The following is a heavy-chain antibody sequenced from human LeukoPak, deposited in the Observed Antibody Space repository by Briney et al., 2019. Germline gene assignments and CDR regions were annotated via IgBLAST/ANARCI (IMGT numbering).Heavy chain of an antibody. Sequence: GGSLRLSCTASGFTFGDYAMTWVRQAPGKGLEWVSSISRSGSTKYYADSVKGRFTISRDNAKNSLFLQMNSLRAEDTAVYYCARDPGSGYEEHFDYWGQGTLVTVSS. CDR2: ISRSGSTK. CDR3: ARDPGSGYEEHFDY. J-gene: IGHJ4*02. D-gene: IGHD5-12*01. V-gene: IGHV3-11*01. CDR1: GFTFGDYA.